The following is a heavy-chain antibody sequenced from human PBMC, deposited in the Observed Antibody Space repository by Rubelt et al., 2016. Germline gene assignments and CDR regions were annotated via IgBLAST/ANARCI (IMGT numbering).Heavy chain of an antibody. Sequence: EVQLVQSGAEVKKPGESLRISCKGSGYNFTTYWISWVRQTPGKGLEWMGRIDPRDSYINYSPSFQGHVTISADKSISTAYLQWSSLKASDTAMYYCGRGNSWYPLWGQGTPVTVSS. CDR3: GRGNSWYPL. J-gene: IGHJ4*02. D-gene: IGHD6-13*01. CDR2: IDPRDSYI. CDR1: GYNFTTYW. V-gene: IGHV5-10-1*03.